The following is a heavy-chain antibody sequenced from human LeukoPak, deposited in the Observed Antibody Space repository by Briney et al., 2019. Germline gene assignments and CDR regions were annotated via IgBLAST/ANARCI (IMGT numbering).Heavy chain of an antibody. V-gene: IGHV3-23*01. CDR1: GFTFSSYA. J-gene: IGHJ4*02. D-gene: IGHD1-7*01. Sequence: GGSLRLSCAASGFTFSSYAMSWLRQAPGKGLEWVSAISGSGGSTYYADSVKGRFTISRDNSKNTLYLQMNSLRAEDTAEYYCANLKSYNWSYVTCWGQGTLVTVSS. CDR2: ISGSGGST. CDR3: ANLKSYNWSYVTC.